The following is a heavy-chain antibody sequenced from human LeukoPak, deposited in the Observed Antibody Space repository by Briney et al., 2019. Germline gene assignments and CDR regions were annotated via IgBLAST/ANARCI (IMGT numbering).Heavy chain of an antibody. Sequence: PSETLSLTCTVSGVSISHYCWTWIRQPAGGGLEWIGRIDTSGSTNYNPSLKSRVTMSSDTSNNQFSLNLMSVDATDTAVYYCARGLWQIDYWGQGILVTVSP. CDR2: IDTSGST. V-gene: IGHV4-4*07. CDR3: ARGLWQIDY. CDR1: GVSISHYC. D-gene: IGHD2-21*01. J-gene: IGHJ4*02.